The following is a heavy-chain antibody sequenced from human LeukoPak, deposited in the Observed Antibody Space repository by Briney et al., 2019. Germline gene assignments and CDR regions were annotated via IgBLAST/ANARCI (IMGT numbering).Heavy chain of an antibody. Sequence: SETLSLTCTVSGYSLSSGYYWGWIRQPPGKGLEWIGSIYHSGRTFYNPSLKSRVTISVDTSKNQFSLKLSSVTAADTAVYYCARVSTLIFGSLDVWGKGTTVTVSS. CDR1: GYSLSSGYY. J-gene: IGHJ6*04. CDR2: IYHSGRT. D-gene: IGHD3-3*02. V-gene: IGHV4-38-2*02. CDR3: ARVSTLIFGSLDV.